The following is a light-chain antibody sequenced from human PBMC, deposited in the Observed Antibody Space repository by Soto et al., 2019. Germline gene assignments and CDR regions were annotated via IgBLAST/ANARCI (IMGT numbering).Light chain of an antibody. Sequence: QPVLTQSPSASASLGASVKLTCTLSSGHSNYAIAWHQQQPEKGPRYLMKLNSDGSHSKGDGIPDRFSGSSSGAERYLTISSLQSEAEADYYCQTWGTGFWVFGGGTNLTVL. CDR2: LNSDGSH. J-gene: IGLJ3*02. CDR1: SGHSNYA. CDR3: QTWGTGFWV. V-gene: IGLV4-69*01.